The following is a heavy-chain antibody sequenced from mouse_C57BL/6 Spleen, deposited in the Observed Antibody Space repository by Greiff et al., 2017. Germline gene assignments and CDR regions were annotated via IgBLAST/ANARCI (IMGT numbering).Heavy chain of an antibody. D-gene: IGHD4-1*01. J-gene: IGHJ2*01. CDR2: ISSGSSTI. V-gene: IGHV5-17*01. CDR1: GFTFSDYG. CDR3: ARDWVFDY. Sequence: EVMLVESGGGLVKPGGSLKLSCAASGFTFSDYGMHWVRQAPEKGLEWVAYISSGSSTIYYADTVKGRFTISRDKAKNTLFLQMTSLRSEDTAMYYCARDWVFDYGGQGTTLTVSS.